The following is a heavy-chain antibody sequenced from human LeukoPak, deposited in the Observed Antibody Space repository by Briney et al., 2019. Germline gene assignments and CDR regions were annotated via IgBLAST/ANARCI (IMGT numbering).Heavy chain of an antibody. D-gene: IGHD5-18*01. CDR1: GYSISSGYY. CDR3: ARVWIQSNWFDP. J-gene: IGHJ5*02. CDR2: IYHSGST. V-gene: IGHV4-38-2*01. Sequence: SETLSLTCAVSGYSISSGYYWGWIRQPPGKGLEWIGSIYHSGSTYYNPSLKSRVTISVDTSKNQFSLKLSSVTAADTAVYYCARVWIQSNWFDPWGQGTLVTVSS.